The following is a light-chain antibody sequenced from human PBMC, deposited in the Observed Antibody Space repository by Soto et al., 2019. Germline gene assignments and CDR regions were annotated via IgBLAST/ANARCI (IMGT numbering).Light chain of an antibody. V-gene: IGLV2-14*01. Sequence: QSVLTQPASVSGSPGQSITISCTGTSSDVGGYNYVSWYQQHPGKAPKLMIYDVSNRPSGVSNRFSGSKSGNTASLTISGLQAGDEADYYCSSYTSSSTRGFGTGTKVTVL. CDR1: SSDVGGYNY. CDR2: DVS. J-gene: IGLJ1*01. CDR3: SSYTSSSTRG.